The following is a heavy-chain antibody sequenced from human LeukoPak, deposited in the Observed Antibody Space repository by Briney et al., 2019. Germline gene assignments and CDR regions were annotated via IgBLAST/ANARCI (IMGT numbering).Heavy chain of an antibody. V-gene: IGHV4-59*01. CDR1: GGSISSYY. D-gene: IGHD1-1*01. CDR2: IYYSGST. J-gene: IGHJ5*02. Sequence: SETLTLTCTVSGGSISSYYLSWIRQPPGKGLEWIGYIYYSGSTNYNPSLKSRVTISVDTSKNQFSLKLSSVTAADTAVYYCARSGIGWFDPWGQGTLVTVSS. CDR3: ARSGIGWFDP.